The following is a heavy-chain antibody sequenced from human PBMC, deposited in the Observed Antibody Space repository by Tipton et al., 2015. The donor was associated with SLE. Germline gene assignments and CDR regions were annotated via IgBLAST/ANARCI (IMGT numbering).Heavy chain of an antibody. D-gene: IGHD1-26*01. CDR3: ARDRSGSYGSAFDI. CDR2: IRGSGGST. Sequence: SLRLSCAASGFTFSDYYISWVRQAPGKGLEWVSAIRGSGGSTYYADSVKGRFTISRDNSKNTLYLQMNSLRAEDTAVYYCARDRSGSYGSAFDIWGQGTMVTVSS. V-gene: IGHV3-23*01. J-gene: IGHJ3*02. CDR1: GFTFSDYY.